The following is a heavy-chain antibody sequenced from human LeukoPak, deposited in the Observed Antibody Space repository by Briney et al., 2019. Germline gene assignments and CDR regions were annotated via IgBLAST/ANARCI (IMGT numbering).Heavy chain of an antibody. CDR1: GGSFSGHY. CDR3: ARDAWFGAGRTFDY. CDR2: INHSGST. Sequence: SEILSLTCAVYGGSFSGHYWTWIRQPPGKGLEWIGEINHSGSTNYNPSLKSRVTISVDTSKNQFSLRLSSVTAADTAVYYCARDAWFGAGRTFDYWGQGTLVTVSS. V-gene: IGHV4-34*01. J-gene: IGHJ4*02. D-gene: IGHD3-10*01.